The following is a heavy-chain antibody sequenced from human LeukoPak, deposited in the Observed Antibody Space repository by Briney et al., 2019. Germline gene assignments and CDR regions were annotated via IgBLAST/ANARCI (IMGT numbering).Heavy chain of an antibody. CDR2: IYYSGNT. CDR1: GGSISSSSYY. D-gene: IGHD6-13*01. J-gene: IGHJ4*02. Sequence: PSETLSLTCTVSGGSISSSSYYWGWIRQPPGKGLEWIGSIYYSGNTYYNPSLKSRVTISVDTSKNQFSPKLSSVTAADTAVYYCARDSTSGSSWFFDYWGQGTLVTVSS. CDR3: ARDSTSGSSWFFDY. V-gene: IGHV4-39*07.